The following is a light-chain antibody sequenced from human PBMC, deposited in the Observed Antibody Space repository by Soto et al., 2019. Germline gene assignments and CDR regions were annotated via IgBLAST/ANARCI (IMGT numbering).Light chain of an antibody. V-gene: IGKV3-20*01. CDR1: QSVSSSY. CDR3: QQYGSSPTWT. CDR2: GAS. J-gene: IGKJ1*01. Sequence: EIVLTQSPGTLSLSPGARATLSCRARQSVSSSYLAWYQQKPGQAPRLVIYGASSRATGIPDRFSGSGSGTDFTLTISRLEPEDFAVYYGQQYGSSPTWTFGQGTKVEIK.